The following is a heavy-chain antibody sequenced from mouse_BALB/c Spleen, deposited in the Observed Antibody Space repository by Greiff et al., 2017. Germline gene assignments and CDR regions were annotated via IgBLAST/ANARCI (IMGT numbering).Heavy chain of an antibody. CDR3: ARGTSSYWYFDV. Sequence: EVQGVESGGGLVKPGGSLKLSCAASGFTFSSYAMSWVRQTPEKRLEWVASISSGGSTYYPDSVKGRFTISSDNARNILYLQMSSLRSEDTAMYYCARGTSSYWYFDVWGAGTTVTVSS. J-gene: IGHJ1*01. D-gene: IGHD1-1*01. CDR2: ISSGGST. V-gene: IGHV5-6-5*01. CDR1: GFTFSSYA.